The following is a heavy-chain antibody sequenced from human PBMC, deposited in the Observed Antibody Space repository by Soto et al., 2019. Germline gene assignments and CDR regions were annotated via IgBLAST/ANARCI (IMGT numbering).Heavy chain of an antibody. J-gene: IGHJ4*02. V-gene: IGHV3-30*18. CDR3: AKDYDSSGYYWGTLDY. Sequence: QVQLVESGGGVVQPGRSLRLSCAASGFTFSSYGMHWVRQAPGKGLEWVAVITYDGSNKYYADSVKGRFTISRDNSKNTLYLQMNSLRAEDTAVYYCAKDYDSSGYYWGTLDYWGQGNLVTVSS. CDR1: GFTFSSYG. D-gene: IGHD3-22*01. CDR2: ITYDGSNK.